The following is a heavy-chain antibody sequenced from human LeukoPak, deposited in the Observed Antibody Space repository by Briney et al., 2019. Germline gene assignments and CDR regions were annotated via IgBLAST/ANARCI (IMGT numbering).Heavy chain of an antibody. CDR3: ARSYGGYVFDY. CDR1: GFTFRDYY. J-gene: IGHJ4*02. Sequence: GGSLRLSCAASGFTFRDYYMSWIRQAPGKGLEWVSYISSSSSYTNYADSVKGRFTISRDNVKNSLYLQMNSLRAEDTAVYYCARSYGGYVFDYWGRGTLVTVSS. D-gene: IGHD5-12*01. CDR2: ISSSSSYT. V-gene: IGHV3-11*03.